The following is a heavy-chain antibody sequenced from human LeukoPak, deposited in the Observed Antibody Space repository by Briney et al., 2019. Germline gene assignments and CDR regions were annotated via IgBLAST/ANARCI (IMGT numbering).Heavy chain of an antibody. CDR1: GFTFSSYA. D-gene: IGHD5-18*01. V-gene: IGHV3-23*01. CDR2: ISGSGGST. Sequence: PGGSLRLSCAASGFTFSSYAMSWVRQAPGKGLEWVLAISGSGGSTYYADSVKGRFTTSRDNSKNTLYLQMNSLRAEDTAVYYCAKDDVDTAMVPTDYWGQGTLVTVSS. CDR3: AKDDVDTAMVPTDY. J-gene: IGHJ4*02.